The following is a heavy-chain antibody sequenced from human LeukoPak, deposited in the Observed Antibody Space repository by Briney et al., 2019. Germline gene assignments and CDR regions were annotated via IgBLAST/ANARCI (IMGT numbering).Heavy chain of an antibody. CDR3: AKDSQWELRGYFDH. CDR1: GFSFSSYW. J-gene: IGHJ4*02. D-gene: IGHD1-26*01. CDR2: IKQDGSEK. Sequence: GSLRLSFAASGFSFSSYWMSWVRQAPGKGLGWVANIKQDGSEKYYVDSVKGRFTISRDNAKNSLYLQMNSLRAEDTALYYCAKDSQWELRGYFDHWGQGTLVTVSS. V-gene: IGHV3-7*03.